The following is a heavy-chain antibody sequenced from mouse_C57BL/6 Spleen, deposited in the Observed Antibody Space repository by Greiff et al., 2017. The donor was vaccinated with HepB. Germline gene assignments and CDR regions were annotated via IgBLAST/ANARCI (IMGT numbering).Heavy chain of an antibody. J-gene: IGHJ2*01. V-gene: IGHV1-82*01. CDR1: GYAFSSSW. CDR2: IYPGDGDT. Sequence: VHLVESGPELVKPGASVKISCKASGYAFSSSWMNWVKQRPGKGLEWIGRIYPGDGDTNYNGKFKGKATLTADKSSSTAYMQLSSLTSEDSAVYFCARDYYGSSYYYFDYWGQGTTLTVSS. D-gene: IGHD1-1*01. CDR3: ARDYYGSSYYYFDY.